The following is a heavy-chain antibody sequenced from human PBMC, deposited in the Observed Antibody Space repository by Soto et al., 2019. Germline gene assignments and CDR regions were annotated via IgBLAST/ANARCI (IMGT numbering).Heavy chain of an antibody. D-gene: IGHD6-25*01. J-gene: IGHJ4*02. V-gene: IGHV4-34*01. CDR2: SSQRGNT. Sequence: SGTRSLSCSICNEGFRGYCGKGRRQPPGKGLVWIGESSQRGNTNYGPSLKGRVSISIDTSKKQFSLSLASVSGVDTAVYYCARAPRVSGSVHRRGECGGRGSVVSVSS. CDR1: NEGFRGYC. CDR3: ARAPRVSGSVHRRGEC.